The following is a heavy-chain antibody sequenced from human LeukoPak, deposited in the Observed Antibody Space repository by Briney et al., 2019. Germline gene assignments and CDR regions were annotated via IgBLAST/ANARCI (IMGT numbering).Heavy chain of an antibody. CDR1: GFTFSSYS. J-gene: IGHJ6*03. CDR3: ARLRSPWIGNYYYMDV. D-gene: IGHD6-6*01. CDR2: ISSSSSYI. V-gene: IGHV3-21*01. Sequence: GGSLRLSCAASGFTFSSYSMNWVRQAPGKGLEWVSSISSSSSYIYYADSVKGRFTISRDNAKNSLYLQMNSLRAEDTAVYYCARLRSPWIGNYYYMDVWGKGTTVTVSS.